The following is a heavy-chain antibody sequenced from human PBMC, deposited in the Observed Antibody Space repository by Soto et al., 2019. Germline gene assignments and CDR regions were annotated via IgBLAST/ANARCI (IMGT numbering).Heavy chain of an antibody. Sequence: QVQLVQSGAELKKPGASVKVSCETSGYTFTSYDINWVRQATGQGLEWMGWMNPNSGNTDYAQKFQGRVTMTRKTSISTAYRKLSSLTCEDTAAYYCARGRVRGEHGMDVWGPGTTVSVSS. V-gene: IGHV1-8*01. CDR1: GYTFTSYD. J-gene: IGHJ6*02. CDR2: MNPNSGNT. CDR3: ARGRVRGEHGMDV. D-gene: IGHD3-10*01.